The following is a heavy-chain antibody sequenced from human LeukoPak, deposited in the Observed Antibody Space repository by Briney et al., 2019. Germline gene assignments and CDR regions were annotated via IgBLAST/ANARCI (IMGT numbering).Heavy chain of an antibody. D-gene: IGHD4-11*01. CDR1: GYTFTSYY. CDR3: ARVGDYSPRGWFDP. V-gene: IGHV1-2*02. CDR2: INPNSGGT. J-gene: IGHJ5*02. Sequence: GASVKVSCKASGYTFTSYYMHWVRQAPGQGLEWMGWINPNSGGTNYAQKFQGRVTMTRDMSTRTLYMELSSLRSEDTAFYYCARVGDYSPRGWFDPWGQGTLVTVSS.